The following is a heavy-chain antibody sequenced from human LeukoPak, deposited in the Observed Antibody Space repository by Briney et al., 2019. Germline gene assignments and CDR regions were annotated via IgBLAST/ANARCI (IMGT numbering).Heavy chain of an antibody. CDR3: ARDGAYYDSSGYFDY. D-gene: IGHD3-22*01. Sequence: PSETLSLTCTVSGGSISSYYWSWIRQPPGKGLEWIGYIYYSGSTNYNPSLKSRVTISVDTSKNQFSLKLSSVTAADTAVYYCARDGAYYDSSGYFDYWGQGTLVTVSS. J-gene: IGHJ4*02. CDR1: GGSISSYY. V-gene: IGHV4-59*01. CDR2: IYYSGST.